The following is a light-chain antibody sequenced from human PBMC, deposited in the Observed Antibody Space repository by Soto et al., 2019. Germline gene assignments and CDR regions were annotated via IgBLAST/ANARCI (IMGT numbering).Light chain of an antibody. J-gene: IGKJ1*01. V-gene: IGKV1-5*03. CDR2: KES. CDR3: QQYSDYPWT. Sequence: DIQMTQSPSTLSASVGDRVTITCRASQYISSWLAWYQQKPGQAPKLLIYKESFLESGVPSRFSGRGSGTEFTLTISSLQPHDFATYYCQQYSDYPWTFGQGTKVEIK. CDR1: QYISSW.